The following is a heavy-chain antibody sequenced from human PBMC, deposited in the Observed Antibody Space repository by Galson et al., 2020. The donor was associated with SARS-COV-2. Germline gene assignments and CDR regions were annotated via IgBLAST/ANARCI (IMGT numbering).Heavy chain of an antibody. CDR2: ITPSGGST. V-gene: IGHV1-46*01. CDR1: GYTFTSYY. J-gene: IGHJ3*02. D-gene: IGHD4-17*01. Sequence: ASVQVSCKASGYTFTSYYMHWVRQAPGQGLEWMGIITPSGGSTSYAQKFQGRVTMTRDTSTSTVYMELNSLRAEDTAVYYCARDSLITGDGAFDIWVQGTMVTVSS. CDR3: ARDSLITGDGAFDI.